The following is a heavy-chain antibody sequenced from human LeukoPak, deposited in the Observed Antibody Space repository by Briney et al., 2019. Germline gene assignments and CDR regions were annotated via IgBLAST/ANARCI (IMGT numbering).Heavy chain of an antibody. CDR2: IYHSGST. CDR3: AGVRGRYYYYMDV. D-gene: IGHD3-10*01. CDR1: GYSISSGYY. Sequence: SETLSLTCAVSGYSISSGYYWGWIRQPPGKGLEWIGSIYHSGSTYYNPSLKSRVTISVDTSKNQFSLKLSSVTAADTAVYYRAGVRGRYYYYMDVWGKGTTVTVSS. V-gene: IGHV4-38-2*01. J-gene: IGHJ6*03.